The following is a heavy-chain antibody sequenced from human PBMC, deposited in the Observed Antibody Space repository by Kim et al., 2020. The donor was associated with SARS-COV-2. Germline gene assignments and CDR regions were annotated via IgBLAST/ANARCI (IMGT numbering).Heavy chain of an antibody. Sequence: NPSGSTNYNPSLKSRVTISVDTAKNQFSLKLSSVTAADTAVYYCARGQVCWGQGTLVTVSS. D-gene: IGHD1-20*01. V-gene: IGHV4-34*01. CDR3: ARGQVC. CDR2: NPSGST. J-gene: IGHJ4*02.